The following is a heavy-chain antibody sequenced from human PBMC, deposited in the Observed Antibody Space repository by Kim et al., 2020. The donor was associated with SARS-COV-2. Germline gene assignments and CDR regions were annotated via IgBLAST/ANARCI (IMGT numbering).Heavy chain of an antibody. CDR1: GFTFSSYS. D-gene: IGHD1-26*01. V-gene: IGHV3-21*01. CDR2: ISSGGSHM. J-gene: IGHJ4*02. Sequence: GGSLRLSCAASGFTFSSYSMNWVRQAPGKGLEWVSSISSGGSHMYYADSVKGRFTISRDDAKNSLSLLMDSLREEDTAVYYCARVLSVSYLDSWGQGTLV. CDR3: ARVLSVSYLDS.